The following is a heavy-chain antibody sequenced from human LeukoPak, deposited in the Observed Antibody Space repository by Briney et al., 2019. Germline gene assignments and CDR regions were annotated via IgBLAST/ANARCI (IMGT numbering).Heavy chain of an antibody. J-gene: IGHJ4*02. CDR3: ARDGIFDY. CDR2: IRSGSTYI. Sequence: PGGSLRLSCAASGFTFSSYAVTWVRQAPGKGLEWVSSIRSGSTYINYADSVKGRFTISRDDAKNSLYLQMNSLRAEDTAVYYCARDGIFDYWGQGTLVTVSS. V-gene: IGHV3-21*01. CDR1: GFTFSSYA.